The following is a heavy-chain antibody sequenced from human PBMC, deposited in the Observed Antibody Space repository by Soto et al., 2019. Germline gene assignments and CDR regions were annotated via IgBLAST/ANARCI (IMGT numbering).Heavy chain of an antibody. D-gene: IGHD1-1*01. V-gene: IGHV4-34*01. J-gene: IGHJ3*02. CDR3: ARVERGTATTVVDAFDI. Sequence: QVQLQQWGAGLLKPSETLSLTCAVFGGSVNSGNYYWSWIRQPPGKGLEWIGEMSHSGGTHVNPSLKLRVTISVDTSKNQFSLEMSSVTAAATALYYCARVERGTATTVVDAFDIWGPGTMVTVSS. CDR1: GGSVNSGNYY. CDR2: MSHSGGT.